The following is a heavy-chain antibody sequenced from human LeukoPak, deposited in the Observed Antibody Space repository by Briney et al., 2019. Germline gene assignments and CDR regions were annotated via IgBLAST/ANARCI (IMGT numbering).Heavy chain of an antibody. D-gene: IGHD3-3*01. J-gene: IGHJ6*02. Sequence: GGSLRLSCATSGFTFRSYAMYWVRQAPGKGLEWVALISYDGSKKHYADSVKGRFTISRDNPKSTLFLQMNRLRAEDTAMYYCARERITVFVSGAMDVWGQGTTVTVS. V-gene: IGHV3-30-3*01. CDR2: ISYDGSKK. CDR1: GFTFRSYA. CDR3: ARERITVFVSGAMDV.